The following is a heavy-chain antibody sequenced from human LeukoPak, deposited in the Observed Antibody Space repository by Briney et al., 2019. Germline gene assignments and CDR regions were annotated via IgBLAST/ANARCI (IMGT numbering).Heavy chain of an antibody. V-gene: IGHV3-7*01. CDR2: ISPDGSET. CDR1: GFTFSSSW. J-gene: IGHJ4*02. Sequence: GGSLRLSCAASGFTFSSSWMGWVRQAPGKGLEWVANISPDGSETNYVDSVKGRFTISRDNAKNSLYLQMNSLRAEDTAVYYCARPRVPDSWGQGTLVTVSS. CDR3: ARPRVPDS.